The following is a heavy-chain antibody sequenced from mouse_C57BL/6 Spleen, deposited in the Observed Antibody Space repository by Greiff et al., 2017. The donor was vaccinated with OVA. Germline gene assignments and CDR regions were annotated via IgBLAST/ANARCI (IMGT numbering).Heavy chain of an antibody. CDR2: IDPSDSYT. CDR1: GYTFTSYW. CDR3: ARFDYGSSYDY. J-gene: IGHJ2*01. Sequence: QVQLQQPGAELVMPGASVKLSCKASGYTFTSYWMHWVKQRPGQGLEWIGEIDPSDSYTNYNQKFKGKSTLTVDKSSSTAYMQLSSLTSEDSAVYYCARFDYGSSYDYWGQGTTLTVSS. V-gene: IGHV1-69*01. D-gene: IGHD1-1*01.